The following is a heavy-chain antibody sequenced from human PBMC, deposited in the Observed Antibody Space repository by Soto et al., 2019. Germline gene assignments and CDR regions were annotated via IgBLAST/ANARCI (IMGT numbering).Heavy chain of an antibody. CDR2: ITGSGGST. D-gene: IGHD2-8*01. V-gene: IGHV3-23*01. Sequence: GGSLRLSCVASGFTFSNNAMNWVRQAPGKGLEWVSVITGSGGSTKYADSVKGRFTISRDNSKNTLYLQMNSLRAEDTAVYYCAKKYCTNGACHTFGPGFFDCWGQGTLVTVSS. CDR1: GFTFSNNA. J-gene: IGHJ4*02. CDR3: AKKYCTNGACHTFGPGFFDC.